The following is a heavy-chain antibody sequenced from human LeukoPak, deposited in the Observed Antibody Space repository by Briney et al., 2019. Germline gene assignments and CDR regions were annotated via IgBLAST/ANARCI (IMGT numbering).Heavy chain of an antibody. V-gene: IGHV3-74*01. J-gene: IGHJ1*01. D-gene: IGHD6-19*01. CDR3: PRDLFFSDAGYSSGWRAEYFHH. CDR1: GFTFSSHW. CDR2: INGAGSST. Sequence: PGGSLRLSCAASGFTFSSHWMHWVRQAPGKGLVWVSRINGAGSSTSYADSVKGRFTVSRDNAKNTLNLQMNSLRAEDTAVYYCPRDLFFSDAGYSSGWRAEYFHHWGQGTLVTVSS.